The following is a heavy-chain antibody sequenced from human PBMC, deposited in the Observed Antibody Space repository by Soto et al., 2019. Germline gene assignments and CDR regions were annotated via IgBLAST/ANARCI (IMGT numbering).Heavy chain of an antibody. CDR2: IYYSGST. Sequence: SEALSLTCTVSGGSISNGGFYWTWIRQHPGKGLEWIGYIYYSGSTYYNPSLKSRVTISLDTSKNQFSLKLRSVTAADTAVYYSARVGSWTSPTESLSSDYWGQGTLVTVSS. CDR1: GGSISNGGFY. CDR3: ARVGSWTSPTESLSSDY. V-gene: IGHV4-31*03. J-gene: IGHJ4*02. D-gene: IGHD2-15*01.